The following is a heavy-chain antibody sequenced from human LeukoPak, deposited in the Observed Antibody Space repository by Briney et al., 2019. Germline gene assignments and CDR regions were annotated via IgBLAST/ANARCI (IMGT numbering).Heavy chain of an antibody. CDR1: GGAISSGGYY. V-gene: IGHV4-31*03. Sequence: SETVSLTCSVSGGAISSGGYYWSWIRQHPGKGLEWIGYIYYSGSTYYNPSLKSRVTISVGTSKNQFSLKLSSVTAADTAVYYCAGHHPRNTVDFWGQGTLVTVSS. CDR3: AGHHPRNTVDF. CDR2: IYYSGST. D-gene: IGHD2-8*02. J-gene: IGHJ4*02.